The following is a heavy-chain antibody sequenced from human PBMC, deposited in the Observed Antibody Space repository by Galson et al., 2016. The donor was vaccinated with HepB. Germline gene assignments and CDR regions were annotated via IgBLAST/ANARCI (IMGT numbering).Heavy chain of an antibody. CDR3: VHRRSGYCNSINCLYFDY. Sequence: PALVKPTQTLTLTCTFSGFSLSTTGEAVGWTRQPPGKALEWLALIHWNDDKRYSPSLRSRLTITKDTSKNQVVLTVTNMDPADTATYFCVHRRSGYCNSINCLYFDYWGQGTLATVSS. D-gene: IGHD2-2*01. V-gene: IGHV2-5*01. J-gene: IGHJ4*02. CDR2: IHWNDDK. CDR1: GFSLSTTGEA.